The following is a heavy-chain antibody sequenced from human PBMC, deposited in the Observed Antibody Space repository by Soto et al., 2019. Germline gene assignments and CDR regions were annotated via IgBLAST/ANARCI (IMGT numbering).Heavy chain of an antibody. Sequence: GGSLRLSCVGSESSIRNYNVHWVRQAPGKGLEWVSSISGSSSYKYYADSVTGRFTISRDNTKNSVFLELSSLRGEDTAVYYCATGPTFYYAYWGQGTLVTVSS. CDR2: ISGSSSYK. CDR1: ESSIRNYN. CDR3: ATGPTFYYAY. J-gene: IGHJ4*02. V-gene: IGHV3-21*01. D-gene: IGHD3-10*01.